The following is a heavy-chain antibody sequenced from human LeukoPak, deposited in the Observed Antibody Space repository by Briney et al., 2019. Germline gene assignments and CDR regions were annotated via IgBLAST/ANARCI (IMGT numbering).Heavy chain of an antibody. D-gene: IGHD4/OR15-4a*01. Sequence: GGSLRLSCAASGFTFSGYWMSWVRQAPGKGLEWVANIKHDGSEKYHVDSVKGRFTISRDNSQNSLYLQMNSLRPEDTAVYYCARGAGRDHPDYWGLGTLVTVSS. J-gene: IGHJ4*02. CDR3: ARGAGRDHPDY. V-gene: IGHV3-7*01. CDR2: IKHDGSEK. CDR1: GFTFSGYW.